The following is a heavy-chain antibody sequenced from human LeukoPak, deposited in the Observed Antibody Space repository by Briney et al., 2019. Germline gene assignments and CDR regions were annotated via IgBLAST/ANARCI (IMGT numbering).Heavy chain of an antibody. CDR1: GFTFSTYA. J-gene: IGHJ4*02. CDR2: LSGSGGST. V-gene: IGHV3-23*01. Sequence: QPGGSLRLSCATSGFTFSTYALSWVRQVPGRGLEWVSGLSGSGGSTDYADSVKGRFTISRDNSKNTLYLQMNSLRAEDTAVYYCARVPRGSGSYYDYWGQGTLVTVSS. D-gene: IGHD3-10*01. CDR3: ARVPRGSGSYYDY.